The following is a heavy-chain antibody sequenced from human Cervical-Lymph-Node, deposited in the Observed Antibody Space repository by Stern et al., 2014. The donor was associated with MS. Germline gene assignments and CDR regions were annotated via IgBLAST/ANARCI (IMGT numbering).Heavy chain of an antibody. D-gene: IGHD3-3*01. CDR3: ARSPPYYEFWNDYYYFDY. CDR1: GFSLSTSGMR. Sequence: QVTLRESGPALVKPTQTLTLTCTFSGFSLSTSGMRVSWIRQPPGKALEWLARIDWGDGKFYNTSLKSRLHIPKGTSKNQVVLTMTNMDPVDTATYYCARSPPYYEFWNDYYYFDYWGQGTLVAVSS. CDR2: IDWGDGK. J-gene: IGHJ4*02. V-gene: IGHV2-70*04.